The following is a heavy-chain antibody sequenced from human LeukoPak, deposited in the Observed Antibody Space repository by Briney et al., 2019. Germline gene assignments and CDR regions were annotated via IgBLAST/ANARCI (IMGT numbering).Heavy chain of an antibody. V-gene: IGHV3-30*04. D-gene: IGHD6-13*01. Sequence: GGALRLSCAASGFTFSSYAMHWVRQAPGKGLEWVAVIYFNGRNKHYADSVKGRFTISRDISKNTGYLEMSSLRAEETGIYFCARGHDMAAADFFDPSRQGNLVAVPS. CDR1: GFTFSSYA. CDR2: IYFNGRNK. J-gene: IGHJ5*02. CDR3: ARGHDMAAADFFDP.